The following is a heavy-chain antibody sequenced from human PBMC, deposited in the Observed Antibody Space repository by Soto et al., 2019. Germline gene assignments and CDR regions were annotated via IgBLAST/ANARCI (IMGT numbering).Heavy chain of an antibody. CDR3: ARITKSPNSGYFDY. V-gene: IGHV4-59*13. J-gene: IGHJ4*02. CDR2: VYYTGST. CDR1: GNPMSAYY. Sequence: SETLSLAFSSSGNPMSAYYLSWFRHPPGMGLEWIGYVYYTGSTNYNPSLKSRVTVSVDTSRNQFSPILTSVTAADTAVYYCARITKSPNSGYFDYWGQG. D-gene: IGHD7-27*01.